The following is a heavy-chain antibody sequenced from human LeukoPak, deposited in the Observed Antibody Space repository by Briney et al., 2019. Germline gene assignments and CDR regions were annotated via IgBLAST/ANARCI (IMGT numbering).Heavy chain of an antibody. J-gene: IGHJ6*02. D-gene: IGHD2-15*01. CDR3: ATDGGCSGGSCYRYYYYGMDV. CDR2: INPNSGGT. CDR1: GYTFTGYY. Sequence: ASVKVPCKASGYTFTGYYMHWVRQAPGQGLEWMGWINPNSGGTNYAQKFQGRVTMTRDTSISTAYMELSRLRSDDTAVYYCATDGGCSGGSCYRYYYYGMDVWGQGTTVTVSS. V-gene: IGHV1-2*02.